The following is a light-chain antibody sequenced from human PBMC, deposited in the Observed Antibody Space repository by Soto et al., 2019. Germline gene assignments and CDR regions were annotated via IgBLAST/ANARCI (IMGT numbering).Light chain of an antibody. CDR3: HQSYSTPP. Sequence: EIQLAQAPCSLSSSTGERATLSCRASQSVTIAFLAWNQQKPKQAHRLQIYGAARRAIDSPDPFTVSGSGTDSALTISMRKPQPEALENYYYHQSYSTPPFGQGTRLEI. V-gene: IGKV3-20*01. CDR1: QSVTIAF. CDR2: GAA. J-gene: IGKJ5*01.